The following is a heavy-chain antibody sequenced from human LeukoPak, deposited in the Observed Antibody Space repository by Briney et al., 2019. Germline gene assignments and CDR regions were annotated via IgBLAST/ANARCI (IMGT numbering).Heavy chain of an antibody. CDR2: INAGNGNT. CDR3: AAPSGGSYSFDY. D-gene: IGHD1-26*01. Sequence: ASVKVSCKASGYTFTTYTIHWVRQAPGQRLEWMGWINAGNGNTKYSQKFQGRVTITRDTSASTAYMELSSLRSEDTAVYYCAAPSGGSYSFDYWGQGTLVTVSS. CDR1: GYTFTTYT. V-gene: IGHV1-3*01. J-gene: IGHJ4*02.